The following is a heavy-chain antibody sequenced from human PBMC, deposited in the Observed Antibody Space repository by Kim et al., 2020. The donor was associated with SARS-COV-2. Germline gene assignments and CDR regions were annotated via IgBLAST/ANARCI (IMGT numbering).Heavy chain of an antibody. CDR2: ISGSGGST. CDR1: GFTFSSYA. D-gene: IGHD1-7*01. J-gene: IGHJ2*01. Sequence: GGSLRLSCAASGFTFSSYAMSWVRQAPGKGLEWVSAISGSGGSTYYADSVKGRFTISRDNSKNTLYLQMNSLRAEDTAVYYCAKDLPHLGLRDRPKWYFDLWGRGTLVTVSS. CDR3: AKDLPHLGLRDRPKWYFDL. V-gene: IGHV3-23*01.